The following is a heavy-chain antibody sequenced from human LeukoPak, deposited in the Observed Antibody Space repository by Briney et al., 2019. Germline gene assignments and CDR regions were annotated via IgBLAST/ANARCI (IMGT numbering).Heavy chain of an antibody. D-gene: IGHD6-13*01. V-gene: IGHV4-30-2*01. CDR3: ASQNIAAAANGWFDP. CDR1: GGSISSGGYS. Sequence: SQTLSLTCAVSGGSISSGGYSWSWIRQPPGTGLEWIGYIYHSGSTYYNPSLKSRVTISVDRSKNQFSLKLSSVTAADTAVYYCASQNIAAAANGWFDPWGQGTLVTVSS. J-gene: IGHJ5*02. CDR2: IYHSGST.